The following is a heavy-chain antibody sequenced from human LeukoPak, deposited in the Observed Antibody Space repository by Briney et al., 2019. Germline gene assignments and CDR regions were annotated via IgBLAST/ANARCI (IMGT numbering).Heavy chain of an antibody. CDR3: ARYGYSSGWYPRDAFDI. CDR1: GFTFSSYW. V-gene: IGHV3-7*01. CDR2: IKQDGSEK. D-gene: IGHD6-19*01. Sequence: QPGGSLRLSCAASGFTFSSYWMSWVRQAPGKGLEWVANIKQDGSEKYYVDSVKGRFTISRDNAKNSLYLQMNSLRAEDTAVYYCARYGYSSGWYPRDAFDIWGQGTMVTVSS. J-gene: IGHJ3*02.